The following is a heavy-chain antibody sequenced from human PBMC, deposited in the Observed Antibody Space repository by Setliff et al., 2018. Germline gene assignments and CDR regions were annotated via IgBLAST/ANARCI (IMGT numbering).Heavy chain of an antibody. CDR1: GGSISSYY. D-gene: IGHD6-13*01. V-gene: IGHV4-59*01. CDR3: ARDRPIAAAGTFIRYYYYYGMDV. J-gene: IGHJ6*02. Sequence: SETLSLTCTVSGGSISSYYWSWIRQPPGKGLEWIGYIYYSGSTNYNPSLKSRVTISVDTSKNQFSLKLSSVTAAATAVYYCARDRPIAAAGTFIRYYYYYGMDVWGQGTTVTVSS. CDR2: IYYSGST.